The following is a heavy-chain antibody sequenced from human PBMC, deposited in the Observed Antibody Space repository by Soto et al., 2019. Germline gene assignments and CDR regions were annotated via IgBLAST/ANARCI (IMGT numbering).Heavy chain of an antibody. Sequence: PSETLSLTCTVSGGSISSSSYYWGWIRQPPGKGLEWIGSIYYSGSTYYNPSLKSRVTISVDTSKNQFSLKLSSVTAADTAVYYCARQGYYDSSGYYYPYYHGMDVWGQGTTVTVSS. CDR1: GGSISSSSYY. J-gene: IGHJ6*02. CDR3: ARQGYYDSSGYYYPYYHGMDV. V-gene: IGHV4-39*01. D-gene: IGHD3-22*01. CDR2: IYYSGST.